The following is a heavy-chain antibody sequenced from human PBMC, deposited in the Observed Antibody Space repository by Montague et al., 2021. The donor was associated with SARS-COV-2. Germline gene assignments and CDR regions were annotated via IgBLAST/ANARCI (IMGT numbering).Heavy chain of an antibody. Sequence: CAISGDSVSSHTVAWNWFRQSPSRGHEWLGRTYYRSKWYNDYAVSMQSRVTINPDTSKNQFSLHVNSVTPEDTAVYYCARDSEYSIDYWGQGPLVTVSS. CDR1: GDSVSSHTVA. J-gene: IGHJ4*02. V-gene: IGHV6-1*01. CDR2: TYYRSKWYN. D-gene: IGHD6-6*01. CDR3: ARDSEYSIDY.